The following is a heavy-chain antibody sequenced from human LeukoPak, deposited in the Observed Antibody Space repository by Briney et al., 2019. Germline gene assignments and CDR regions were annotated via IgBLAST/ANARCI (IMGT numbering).Heavy chain of an antibody. CDR3: ARERVVRGVISAFDY. CDR2: INRDGSEK. J-gene: IGHJ4*02. Sequence: GGSLRLSCAASGFTFTNFWMTWVRQAPGKGLEWVANINRDGSEKFYADSVRGRFTISRDNARNSLSLQMNSLRAEDTAVYYCARERVVRGVISAFDYWGQGTLVTVSS. CDR1: GFTFTNFW. D-gene: IGHD3-10*01. V-gene: IGHV3-7*01.